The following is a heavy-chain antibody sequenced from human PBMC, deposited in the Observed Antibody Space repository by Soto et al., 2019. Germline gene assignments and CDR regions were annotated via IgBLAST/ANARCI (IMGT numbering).Heavy chain of an antibody. J-gene: IGHJ4*02. V-gene: IGHV3-30*18. D-gene: IGHD6-19*01. CDR3: AKGGRQWLVTSDFNY. Sequence: VQLVESGGGVVQPGRSLRLSCAASGFTFSDYAMHWVRQAPGKGLEWVAVVSHDGRNTHYAESVKGRFTITRDSSKNTVSLEMTSLRAEDTAVYYCAKGGRQWLVTSDFNYWGQGALVTVSS. CDR1: GFTFSDYA. CDR2: VSHDGRNT.